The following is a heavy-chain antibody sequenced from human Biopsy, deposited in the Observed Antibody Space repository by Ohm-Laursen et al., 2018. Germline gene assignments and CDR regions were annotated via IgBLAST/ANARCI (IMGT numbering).Heavy chain of an antibody. CDR3: VRGVDYYDPYHYYALDV. D-gene: IGHD3-22*01. V-gene: IGHV4-34*01. J-gene: IGHJ6*02. CDR2: IYQSGST. CDR1: GGSFRGYY. Sequence: SETLSLTCAVYGGSFRGYYWSWIRQPPGKGLEWIGEIYQSGSTNYKPSLKSRVTISVDMSKNQFSLKLTSVTAADTAVYYCVRGVDYYDPYHYYALDVWGQGTTVTVSS.